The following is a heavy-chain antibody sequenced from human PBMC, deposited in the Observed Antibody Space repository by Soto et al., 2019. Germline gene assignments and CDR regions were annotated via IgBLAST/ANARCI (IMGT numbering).Heavy chain of an antibody. V-gene: IGHV3-33*01. Sequence: QVQLVESGGGVVQPGRSLRLSCAASGFTFSSYGMHWVRQAPGKGLEWVAVIWYDGSNKYYADSVKGRFTISRDNSKNTLYLQMNSLRAEDTAVYYCARGRTNYYYDSCGYYEGDYWGQGTLVTVSS. CDR3: ARGRTNYYYDSCGYYEGDY. J-gene: IGHJ4*02. D-gene: IGHD3-22*01. CDR2: IWYDGSNK. CDR1: GFTFSSYG.